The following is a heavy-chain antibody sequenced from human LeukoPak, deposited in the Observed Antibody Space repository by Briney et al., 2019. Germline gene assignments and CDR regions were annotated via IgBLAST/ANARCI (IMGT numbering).Heavy chain of an antibody. CDR2: ISSSSSTI. CDR1: GFTFSSYS. V-gene: IGHV3-48*01. CDR3: ARGGHDFWSGYPYYFDY. J-gene: IGHJ4*02. Sequence: GGSLRLSCAASGFTFSSYSMNWVRQAPGKGLEWVSYISSSSSTIYYADSVKGRFTISRDNAKNSLYLQMNSLRAEDTAVYYCARGGHDFWSGYPYYFDYWGQGTLVTVSS. D-gene: IGHD3-3*01.